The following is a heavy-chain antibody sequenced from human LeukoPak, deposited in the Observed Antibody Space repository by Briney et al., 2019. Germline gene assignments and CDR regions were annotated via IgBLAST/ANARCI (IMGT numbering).Heavy chain of an antibody. Sequence: SETLSLTCAVSGGSISSGGYSWSWIRQPPGKGLEWIGYIYHSGSTYYNPSLKSRVTISVDRSKNQFSLKLSSVTAADTAVYYCARAASSGSVEYDYWGQGTLVTVSS. CDR1: GGSISSGGYS. D-gene: IGHD1-26*01. CDR3: ARAASSGSVEYDY. CDR2: IYHSGST. V-gene: IGHV4-30-2*01. J-gene: IGHJ4*02.